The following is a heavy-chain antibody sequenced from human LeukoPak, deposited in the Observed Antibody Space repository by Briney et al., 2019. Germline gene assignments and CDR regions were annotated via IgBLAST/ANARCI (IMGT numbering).Heavy chain of an antibody. Sequence: SETLSLTCTVSGGSISSSSYYWGWIRQPPGKGLEWIGSIYYSGSTYYNPSLKSRVTISVDTSKNQFSLKLSSVTAADTAVYYCAHGSSSSMGYDYWGQGTLVTVSS. CDR2: IYYSGST. J-gene: IGHJ4*02. CDR3: AHGSSSSMGYDY. CDR1: GGSISSSSYY. D-gene: IGHD6-6*01. V-gene: IGHV4-39*07.